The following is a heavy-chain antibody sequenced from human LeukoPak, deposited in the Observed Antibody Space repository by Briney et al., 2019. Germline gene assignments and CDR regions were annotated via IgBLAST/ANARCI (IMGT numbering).Heavy chain of an antibody. V-gene: IGHV1-69*05. CDR1: GGTFSSYA. Sequence: ASVKVSCKASGGTFSSYAISWVRQAPGQGLEWMGRIIPIFGTANYAQKFQGRVTITTDESTSTAYMELSSLRSEDTAVYYCARAEQLVPESFDYWGQGTLVTVSS. J-gene: IGHJ4*02. D-gene: IGHD6-6*01. CDR3: ARAEQLVPESFDY. CDR2: IIPIFGTA.